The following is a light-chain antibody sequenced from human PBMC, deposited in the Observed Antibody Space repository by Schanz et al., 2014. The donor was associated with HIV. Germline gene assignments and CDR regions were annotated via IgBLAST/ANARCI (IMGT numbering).Light chain of an antibody. CDR1: QSVSSSY. J-gene: IGKJ4*01. Sequence: DIVLTQSPGTLSLSPGERATLSCRASQSVSSSYLAWYQQKPGQAPRLLIYGASRRASGTPDRISGSGSGTEFILTISRLEPEDFAVYYCQQYDLTPPSFGGGTKVEIK. CDR2: GAS. CDR3: QQYDLTPPS. V-gene: IGKV3-20*01.